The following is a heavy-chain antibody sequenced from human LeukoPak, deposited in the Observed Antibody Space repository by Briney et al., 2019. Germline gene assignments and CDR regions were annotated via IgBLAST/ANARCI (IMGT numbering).Heavy chain of an antibody. CDR1: GYTFTGYY. CDR2: INPNSGGT. V-gene: IGHV1-2*02. CDR3: ARDPDRYYDFWSGPRYYFDY. Sequence: GSVKVSCKASGYTFTGYYMHWVRQAPGQGLEWMGWINPNSGGTNYAQKFQGRVTMTRDTSISTAYMELSRLRSDDTAVYYCARDPDRYYDFWSGPRYYFDYWGQGTLVTVSS. J-gene: IGHJ4*02. D-gene: IGHD3-3*01.